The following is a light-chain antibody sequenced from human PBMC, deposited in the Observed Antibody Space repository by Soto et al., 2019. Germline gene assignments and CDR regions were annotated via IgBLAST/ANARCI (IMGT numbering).Light chain of an antibody. V-gene: IGLV2-14*01. CDR2: EVS. CDR3: SSYTTSSTWV. Sequence: QSALTQPASVSGSPGQSITISCTGTSSDVGGYNYVSWYQQHPGKAPKLMIYEVSNRPSGVSHRFSGTKSGNTASLTISGLQAEDEAEYYCSSYTTSSTWVFGGGTKLTVL. J-gene: IGLJ3*02. CDR1: SSDVGGYNY.